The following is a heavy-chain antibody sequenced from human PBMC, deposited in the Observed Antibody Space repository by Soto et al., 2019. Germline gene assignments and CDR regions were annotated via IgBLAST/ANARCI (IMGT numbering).Heavy chain of an antibody. Sequence: PSQTLSLTCSVSDGSINSGGYYWSWIRQHQGKGLEWIGYIYYSGSTYYNPSLKSRVIISVDTSKNQFSLELSSVTAADTAVYYCAREAGYYHSSGINWFDPWGQGTLVTVSS. J-gene: IGHJ5*02. V-gene: IGHV4-31*03. D-gene: IGHD3-22*01. CDR1: DGSINSGGYY. CDR3: AREAGYYHSSGINWFDP. CDR2: IYYSGST.